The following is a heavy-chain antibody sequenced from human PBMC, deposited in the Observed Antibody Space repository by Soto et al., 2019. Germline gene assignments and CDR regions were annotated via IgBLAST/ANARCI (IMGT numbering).Heavy chain of an antibody. CDR3: ARDLLLIGRMTTVTHFDY. J-gene: IGHJ4*02. Sequence: EVQLVESGGGLVQPGGSLRLSCAASGFTVSSNYMSWVRQAPGKGLEWVSVIYSGGSTYYADSVKGRFTISRDNSKNTLYIQMNSLRAEDTAVYYCARDLLLIGRMTTVTHFDYWGQRTLVTVSS. V-gene: IGHV3-66*01. CDR2: IYSGGST. D-gene: IGHD4-17*01. CDR1: GFTVSSNY.